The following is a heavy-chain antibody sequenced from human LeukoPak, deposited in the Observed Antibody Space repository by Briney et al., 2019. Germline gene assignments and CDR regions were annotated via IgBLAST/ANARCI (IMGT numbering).Heavy chain of an antibody. CDR1: GFSFRTYA. J-gene: IGHJ4*02. CDR3: VKESTSSDYYYAPDY. D-gene: IGHD3-22*01. V-gene: IGHV3-23*01. Sequence: GGSLRLSCAASGFSFRTYAMTWVRQAPGKGLEWVSSISGSGATTYNADPLKGRFTISRDNSENTLYLQMNSLRAEDTAVYYCVKESTSSDYYYAPDYWGQGTLVTVS. CDR2: ISGSGATT.